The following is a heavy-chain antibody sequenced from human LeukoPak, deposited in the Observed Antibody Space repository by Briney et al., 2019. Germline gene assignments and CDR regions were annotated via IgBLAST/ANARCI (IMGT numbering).Heavy chain of an antibody. J-gene: IGHJ4*02. D-gene: IGHD3-10*01. CDR3: AKVRLKVWFGEEDY. Sequence: GGSLRLSCAASGFTFSYFWMHWVRQAPGKGLGWVSRINGDGSSTTYADSVKGRFTISRDNAKNTLYLHMNSLRAEDTAVYYCAKVRLKVWFGEEDYWGQGTLVTVSS. V-gene: IGHV3-74*01. CDR2: INGDGSST. CDR1: GFTFSYFW.